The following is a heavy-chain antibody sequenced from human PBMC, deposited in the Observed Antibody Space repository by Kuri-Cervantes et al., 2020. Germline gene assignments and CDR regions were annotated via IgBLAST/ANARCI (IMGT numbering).Heavy chain of an antibody. CDR2: IYPADSDT. Sequence: GGSLRLSCKGSGYSFTSYWIGWVRQMPGKGLEWMGIIYPADSDTRYSPSFQGQVTISADKSISTAYLQWSSLKASDTAMYYCARRGISSRAAFDIWGQGTRGT. CDR1: GYSFTSYW. J-gene: IGHJ3*02. D-gene: IGHD3-3*02. V-gene: IGHV5-51*01. CDR3: ARRGISSRAAFDI.